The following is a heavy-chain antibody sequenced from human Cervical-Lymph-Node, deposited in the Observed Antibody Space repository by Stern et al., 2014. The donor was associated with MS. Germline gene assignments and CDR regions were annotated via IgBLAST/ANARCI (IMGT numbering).Heavy chain of an antibody. D-gene: IGHD2-21*01. CDR2: IYYRGTT. CDR1: GDAISGGFY. V-gene: IGHV4-61*08. CDR3: ARLQAEMAEPYFFDT. Sequence: QLQLQESGPGLVKPSETLSLTCTVSGDAISGGFYWSWIRQSPVKGLEWXGYIYYRGTTKYNPSLTSRVTLSVDTSRNQFSLTLTSVTAADTAVYYCARLQAEMAEPYFFDTWGQGTLITVSS. J-gene: IGHJ5*02.